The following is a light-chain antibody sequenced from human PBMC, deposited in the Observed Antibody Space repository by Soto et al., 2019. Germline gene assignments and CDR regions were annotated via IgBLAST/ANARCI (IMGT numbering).Light chain of an antibody. CDR2: GTS. J-gene: IGKJ1*01. CDR1: QSVSSSY. V-gene: IGKV3-20*01. Sequence: EIVLTQSPGTLSLSPGERATLSCRASQSVSSSYLAWYQQKPGQAPRLLIYGTSSRATGIPDRFSGSGSGTDFTLTISRLEPEDFAVYYCQQYGRSRTWTFSKGNKVEI. CDR3: QQYGRSRTWT.